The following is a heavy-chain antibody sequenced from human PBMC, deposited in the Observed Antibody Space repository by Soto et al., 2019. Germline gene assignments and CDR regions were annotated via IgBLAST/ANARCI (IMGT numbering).Heavy chain of an antibody. CDR3: ARDITPYYNDSTAQAGGGMDV. D-gene: IGHD3-22*01. V-gene: IGHV4-59*01. Sequence: SETLSLTCTVSGGSISSYYWSWIRQPPGKGLEWIGYINYSGSTNYNPSLKSRVTISVDTSKNQFSLKLSSVTAADTAVYYCARDITPYYNDSTAQAGGGMDVWGQGTMVTVSS. J-gene: IGHJ6*02. CDR2: INYSGST. CDR1: GGSISSYY.